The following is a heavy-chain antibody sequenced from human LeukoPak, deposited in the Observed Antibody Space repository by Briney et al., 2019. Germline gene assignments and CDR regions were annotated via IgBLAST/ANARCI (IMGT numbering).Heavy chain of an antibody. D-gene: IGHD4-17*01. V-gene: IGHV4-61*02. CDR1: GGSISSSSYY. CDR3: ARADYGIISNWFDP. J-gene: IGHJ5*02. Sequence: PSETLSLTCTVSGGSISSSSYYWGWIRQPAGKGLEWIGRIYTSGSTNYNPSLKSRVTISVDTSKNQFSLKLSSVTAADTAVYYCARADYGIISNWFDPWGQGTLVTVSS. CDR2: IYTSGST.